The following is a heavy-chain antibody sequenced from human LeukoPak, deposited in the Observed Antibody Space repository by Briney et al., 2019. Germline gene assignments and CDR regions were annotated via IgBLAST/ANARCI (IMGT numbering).Heavy chain of an antibody. V-gene: IGHV4-4*07. CDR3: ARAYRGGSSSSGLVDY. D-gene: IGHD6-6*01. CDR1: GGSISSYY. J-gene: IGHJ4*02. Sequence: SETLSLTCTVSGGSISSYYWSWIRQPAGKGLEWIGRIYTSGSTNYNPSLKSRVTISVDTSKNQFSLKLSSVTAADTAVYYCARAYRGGSSSSGLVDYWGQGTLVTVSS. CDR2: IYTSGST.